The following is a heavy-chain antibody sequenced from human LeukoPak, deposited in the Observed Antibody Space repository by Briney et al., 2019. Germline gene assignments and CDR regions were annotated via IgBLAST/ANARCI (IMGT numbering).Heavy chain of an antibody. D-gene: IGHD3-9*01. J-gene: IGHJ4*02. V-gene: IGHV4-59*01. CDR2: IYYSGST. Sequence: SETLSLTCTVSGFSISSYYWSWIRQPPGKGLEWMGYIYYSGSTNYNPSLKRRVTISVDTSKRQFSLKLSSVTAADTVVYYCARGEDILTGYSLDYWGQGTLVTVSS. CDR3: ARGEDILTGYSLDY. CDR1: GFSISSYY.